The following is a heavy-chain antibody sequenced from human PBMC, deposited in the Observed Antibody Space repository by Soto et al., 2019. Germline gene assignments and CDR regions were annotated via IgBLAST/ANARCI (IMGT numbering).Heavy chain of an antibody. Sequence: SETLSLTCTVSGGSISSYYWSWIRQPPGKGLEWIGYIYYSGSTNYNPSLKSRVTISVDTSKNQFSLKLSSVTAADTAVYYCASLRYFDWLPHFDYWGQGTLVTVSS. CDR1: GGSISSYY. J-gene: IGHJ4*02. CDR3: ASLRYFDWLPHFDY. CDR2: IYYSGST. V-gene: IGHV4-59*01. D-gene: IGHD3-9*01.